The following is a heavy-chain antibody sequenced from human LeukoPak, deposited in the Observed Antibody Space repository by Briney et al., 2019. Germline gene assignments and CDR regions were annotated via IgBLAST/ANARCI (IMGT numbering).Heavy chain of an antibody. CDR1: GGSISSYY. D-gene: IGHD6-6*01. J-gene: IGHJ4*02. Sequence: SETLSLTCTVSGGSISSYYWSWIRQPPGKGLEWIGYIYYSGSANYNPSLKSRVTISVDTSKNQFSLKLSSVTAADTAVYYCARSALRTSSYLGGYWGQGTLVTVSS. V-gene: IGHV4-59*01. CDR2: IYYSGSA. CDR3: ARSALRTSSYLGGY.